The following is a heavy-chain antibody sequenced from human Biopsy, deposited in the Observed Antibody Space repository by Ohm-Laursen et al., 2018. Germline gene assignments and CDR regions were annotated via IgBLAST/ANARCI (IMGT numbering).Heavy chain of an antibody. CDR2: IFYRGRT. D-gene: IGHD3-22*01. V-gene: IGHV4-39*01. J-gene: IGHJ5*02. CDR3: ARDYDTSGYYYVS. CDR1: GGSISNNNYY. Sequence: GTLSLTCTVSGGSISNNNYYWGWIRQPPGKGLEWIGSIFYRGRTHYKPSLKSRVNMSVDTSKNQFSLKLNSVTAADTAVYYCARDYDTSGYYYVSWGQGTLVTVSS.